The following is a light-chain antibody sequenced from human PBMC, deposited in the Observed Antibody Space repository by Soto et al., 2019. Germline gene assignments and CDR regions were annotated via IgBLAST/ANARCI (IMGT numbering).Light chain of an antibody. Sequence: DIQMTQSPSSLSASVGDRVTITCRASQGISNYLAWYQQKPGKVPKLLIYAASTLHSGVPSRFSGSGSGTDFTLAISSLQLEDVATYYCQNYTSAPLTFGGGTKVEIK. CDR2: AAS. CDR1: QGISNY. CDR3: QNYTSAPLT. J-gene: IGKJ4*01. V-gene: IGKV1-27*01.